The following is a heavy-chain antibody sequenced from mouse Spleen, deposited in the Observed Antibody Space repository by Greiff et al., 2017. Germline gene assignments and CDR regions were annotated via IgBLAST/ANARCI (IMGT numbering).Heavy chain of an antibody. J-gene: IGHJ2*01. Sequence: EVQVVESGGDLVKPGGSLKLSCAASGFTFSSYGMSWVRQTPDKRLEWVATISSGGSYTYYPDSVKGRFTISRDNAKNTLYLQMSSLKSEDTAMYYCARHEELGYFDYWGQGTTLTVSS. CDR2: ISSGGSYT. CDR3: ARHEELGYFDY. V-gene: IGHV5-6*01. CDR1: GFTFSSYG. D-gene: IGHD4-1*01.